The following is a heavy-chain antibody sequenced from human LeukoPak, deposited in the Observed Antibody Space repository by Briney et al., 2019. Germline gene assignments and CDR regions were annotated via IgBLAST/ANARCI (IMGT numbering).Heavy chain of an antibody. CDR2: ITPNSGGT. V-gene: IGHV1-2*02. D-gene: IGHD3/OR15-3a*01. J-gene: IGHJ4*02. CDR1: GYTFSGFY. CDR3: ARVLPDGFFPLEY. Sequence: ASVKVSCKASGYTFSGFYIHWVRQAPGQGLEWMGWITPNSGGTDYAQKFQGRVTMTRDTSSSTAYMELSILKSDDSALYSCARVLPDGFFPLEYWGQGTLVTVSS.